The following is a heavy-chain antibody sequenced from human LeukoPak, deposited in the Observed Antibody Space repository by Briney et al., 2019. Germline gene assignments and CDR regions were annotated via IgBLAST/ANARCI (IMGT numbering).Heavy chain of an antibody. V-gene: IGHV3-23*01. D-gene: IGHD3-3*01. CDR3: ALNRFGVVISYFDY. J-gene: IGHJ4*02. Sequence: GGSLGLSCAASGFTFSSYAMSWVRQAPGKGLEWVSAISGSGGSTYYADSVKGRFTISRDNSKNTLYLQMNSLRAEDTAVYYCALNRFGVVISYFDYWGQGTLVTVSS. CDR1: GFTFSSYA. CDR2: ISGSGGST.